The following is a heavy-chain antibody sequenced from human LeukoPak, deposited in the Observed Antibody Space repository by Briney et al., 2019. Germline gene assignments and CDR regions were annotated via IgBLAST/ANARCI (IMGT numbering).Heavy chain of an antibody. Sequence: GGSLRLSCAASGFTFRSYSMNWVRQAPGKGLEWVSAIDPSSTYIYYADSVKGRFTISRDNSKNTLYLQMNSLRAEDTAVYYCALCYSGYDNGMDVWGQGTTVTVSS. D-gene: IGHD5-12*01. V-gene: IGHV3-21*04. CDR1: GFTFRSYS. CDR2: IDPSSTYI. CDR3: ALCYSGYDNGMDV. J-gene: IGHJ6*02.